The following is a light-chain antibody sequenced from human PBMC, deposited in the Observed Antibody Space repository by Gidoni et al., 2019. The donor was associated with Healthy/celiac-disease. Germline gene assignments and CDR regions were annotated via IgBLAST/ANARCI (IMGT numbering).Light chain of an antibody. J-gene: IGKJ2*02. CDR3: QQSYSTPGT. CDR1: QSISSY. Sequence: DLQLTPPPASLSASVGDRVTITCRASQSISSYLNWYQEKPGKAPKLLIYAASNLQSGVPSRFSGSGSGTDFTLTISSLQPEDFATYYCQQSYSTPGTFGQGTKLEIK. V-gene: IGKV1-39*01. CDR2: AAS.